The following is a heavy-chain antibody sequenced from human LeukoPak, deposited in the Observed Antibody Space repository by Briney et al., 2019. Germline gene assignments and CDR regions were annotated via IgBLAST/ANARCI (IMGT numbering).Heavy chain of an antibody. V-gene: IGHV3-23*01. D-gene: IGHD6-13*01. CDR3: AKLSRIAVAGTFDN. CDR1: GFTFSSYA. CDR2: ISGSGDTT. J-gene: IGHJ4*02. Sequence: GGSLRLSRAASGFTFSSYAMGWVRQGSGKGLEWVSGISGSGDTTYLADSVRGRFSISRDNSKSTLYLQMNSLRAEDTAVYYCAKLSRIAVAGTFDNWGQGTLVTVSS.